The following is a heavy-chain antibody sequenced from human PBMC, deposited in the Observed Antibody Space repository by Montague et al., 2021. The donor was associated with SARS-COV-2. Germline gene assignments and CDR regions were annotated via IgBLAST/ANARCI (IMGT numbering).Heavy chain of an antibody. V-gene: IGHV4-34*01. CDR3: ARGQSGITMIVVAILGVEFYFDN. CDR2: INQSGST. J-gene: IGHJ4*02. Sequence: SETLSLTCAVYGGPFSDSHWSWLRRPPGKGLEWIGEINQSGSTKYNPSLKSRVTISVDASKNQFSLKLSSLTAADTAVYYCARGQSGITMIVVAILGVEFYFDNWGQGTLVTVSS. CDR1: GGPFSDSH. D-gene: IGHD3-22*01.